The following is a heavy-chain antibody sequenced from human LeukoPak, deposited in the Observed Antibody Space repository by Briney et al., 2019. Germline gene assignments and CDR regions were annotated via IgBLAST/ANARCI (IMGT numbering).Heavy chain of an antibody. V-gene: IGHV3-21*01. CDR3: ARELNAVAHS. J-gene: IGHJ4*02. Sequence: PGGSLRLSCAASGFTFSSYSLNWVRQAPRKGLEWVSSISSSSSYIYYADSVKGRFTISRDNAKNSLYLQMNSLRAEDTAVYYCARELNAVAHSWGQGTLVTVSS. D-gene: IGHD6-19*01. CDR1: GFTFSSYS. CDR2: ISSSSSYI.